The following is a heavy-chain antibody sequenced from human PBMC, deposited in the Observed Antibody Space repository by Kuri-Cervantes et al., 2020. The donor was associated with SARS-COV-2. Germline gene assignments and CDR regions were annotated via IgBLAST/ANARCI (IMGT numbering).Heavy chain of an antibody. D-gene: IGHD4/OR15-4a*01. Sequence: ESLKISCTVSGGSISSGSYYWSWIRQPPGKGLEWIGYIYYSGSTNYNPSLKSRVTISVDTSKNQFSLKLSSVTAADTAVYYCARDPNANHNNWFDPWGQGTLVTVSS. J-gene: IGHJ5*02. V-gene: IGHV4-61*01. CDR2: IYYSGST. CDR3: ARDPNANHNNWFDP. CDR1: GGSISSGSYY.